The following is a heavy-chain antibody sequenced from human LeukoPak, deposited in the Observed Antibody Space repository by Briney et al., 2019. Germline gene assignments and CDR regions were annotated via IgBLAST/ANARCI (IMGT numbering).Heavy chain of an antibody. J-gene: IGHJ1*01. CDR3: APFTYGDYVQH. CDR1: GGSISSSSYY. CDR2: IYYSGST. D-gene: IGHD4-17*01. Sequence: SETLSLTCTVSGGSISSSSYYWGWIRQPPGKGLEWIGSIYYSGSTYYNPSLKSRVTISVDTSKNQFSLKLSSVTAADTAVYYCAPFTYGDYVQHWGQGTLVTVPS. V-gene: IGHV4-39*01.